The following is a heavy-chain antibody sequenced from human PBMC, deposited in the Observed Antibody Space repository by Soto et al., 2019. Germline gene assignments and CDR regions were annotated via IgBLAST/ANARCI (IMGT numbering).Heavy chain of an antibody. CDR3: VRDGTKTLRDWFDP. J-gene: IGHJ5*02. Sequence: LSLTCFVSGGSVTSHHWSWIRQFPGQGLEWIGRIYATGTTDYNPSLKSRVMMSVDTSKKQFSLKLRSVTAADTAVYYCVRDGTKTLRDWFDPWGQGISVTVSS. CDR2: IYATGTT. CDR1: GGSVTSHH. V-gene: IGHV4-4*07. D-gene: IGHD1-1*01.